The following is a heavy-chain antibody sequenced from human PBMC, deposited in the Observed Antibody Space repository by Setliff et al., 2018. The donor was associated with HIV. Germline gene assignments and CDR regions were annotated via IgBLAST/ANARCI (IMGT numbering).Heavy chain of an antibody. J-gene: IGHJ4*02. CDR2: IHHGGTT. V-gene: IGHV4-39*07. Sequence: SETLSLTCTVSGGSISSNPSFWGWIRQSPGKGLEWIGTIHHGGTTFYNPSLKSRVTISVDTSKNQVSLKLTSVTAADTALYYCMREGDKMIRGSSWSAYWGQGTLVTVSS. CDR1: GGSISSNPSF. CDR3: MREGDKMIRGSSWSAY. D-gene: IGHD6-6*01.